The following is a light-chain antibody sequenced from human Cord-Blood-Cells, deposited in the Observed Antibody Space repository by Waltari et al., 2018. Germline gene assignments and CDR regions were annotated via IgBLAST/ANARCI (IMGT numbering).Light chain of an antibody. CDR2: DAS. CDR3: QQYNSPFT. V-gene: IGKV1-5*01. J-gene: IGKJ3*01. CDR1: QSISSW. Sequence: DIQMTQSPSTLSASVGDRVNITCRASQSISSWLAWYQQKPGKAPKLLIYDASSLESGVPSWLRGSGSGTEFTLTTSSLQPDDFASYYGQQYNSPFTFGPGTKVDIK.